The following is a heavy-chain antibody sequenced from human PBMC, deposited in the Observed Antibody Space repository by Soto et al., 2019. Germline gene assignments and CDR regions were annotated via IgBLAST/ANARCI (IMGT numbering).Heavy chain of an antibody. V-gene: IGHV4-34*01. CDR2: INHSGST. CDR1: GGSFSGYY. Sequence: SETLSLTCAVYGGSFSGYYWSWIRQPPGKGLEWIGEINHSGSTNYNPSLKSRVTISVDTSKNQFSLKLSSVTAADTAVYFCARGREVDGSGSYWPCYFDYWGQGTLVTVSS. J-gene: IGHJ4*02. D-gene: IGHD3-10*01. CDR3: ARGREVDGSGSYWPCYFDY.